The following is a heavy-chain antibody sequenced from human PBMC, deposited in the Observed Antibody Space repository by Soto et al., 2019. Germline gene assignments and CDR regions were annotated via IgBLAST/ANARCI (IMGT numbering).Heavy chain of an antibody. CDR2: INPSGDST. D-gene: IGHD3-10*01. J-gene: IGHJ3*02. V-gene: IGHV1-46*03. CDR3: APTLGSSNYGAFHI. Sequence: GASVKVSCKASGYTFTNSYIHWVRQTPGQGLQWMGMINPSGDSTTYAQRFQGRVTLTRDTSTTTVYMELNSLRSEDTAIYYCAPTLGSSNYGAFHIWGQGTMVTVS. CDR1: GYTFTNSY.